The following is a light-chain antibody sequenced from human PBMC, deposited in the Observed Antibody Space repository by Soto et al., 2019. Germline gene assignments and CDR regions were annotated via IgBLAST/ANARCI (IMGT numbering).Light chain of an antibody. Sequence: QSVLTQPASMSGAPGHSITISCTGNRGEVGFYDFVSWYQQHPGKVHRLIIYGVTKRPSGVSHRFSGSKSGNTASLTISGLQVEDEADYSCASYTGSSTYLFGGGTKVTVL. CDR2: GVT. J-gene: IGLJ3*02. V-gene: IGLV2-14*03. CDR3: ASYTGSSTYL. CDR1: RGEVGFYDF.